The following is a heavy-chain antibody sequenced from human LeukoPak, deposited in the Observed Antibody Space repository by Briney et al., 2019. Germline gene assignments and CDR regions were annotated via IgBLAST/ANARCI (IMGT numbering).Heavy chain of an antibody. CDR1: GGSISSYY. V-gene: IGHV4-4*07. J-gene: IGHJ4*02. CDR3: ARDSSSGWKKKEEYYFDY. D-gene: IGHD6-19*01. Sequence: SETLTLTCTVSGGSISSYYWTWIRQPAGKGLEWIGRIYTSGSTNYNPSLKSRVTMSVDTSKNQFSLKLSSVTAADTAVYYCARDSSSGWKKKEEYYFDYWGQGTLVTVSS. CDR2: IYTSGST.